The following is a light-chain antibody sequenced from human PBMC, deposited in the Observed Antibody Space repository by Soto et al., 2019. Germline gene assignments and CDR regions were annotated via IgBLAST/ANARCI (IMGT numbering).Light chain of an antibody. J-gene: IGLJ1*01. CDR3: QSYYSTLYV. CDR2: GNS. V-gene: IGLV1-40*01. Sequence: QAVVTQPPSVSGAPGQRVTISCTGSSSNIGAGYDVHWYQQLPGTAPKLLIYGNSNRPSGVPDRFSGSKSGTSASLAITGLQAEDEADYYCQSYYSTLYVFGTGTKLTVL. CDR1: SSNIGAGYD.